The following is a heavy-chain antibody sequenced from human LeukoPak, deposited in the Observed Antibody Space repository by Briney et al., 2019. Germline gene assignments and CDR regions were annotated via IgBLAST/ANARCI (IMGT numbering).Heavy chain of an antibody. J-gene: IGHJ4*02. CDR2: INADGSST. CDR1: GFTFNTYW. D-gene: IGHD2-2*01. V-gene: IGHV3-74*01. CDR3: ARDQVNVVVVPAAVDY. Sequence: GGSLRLSCAASGFTFNTYWMHWVRQAPGKGLVWVSSINADGSSTSYADSMKGRFTISRDNAKNTLYLQMNSLRAEDTAVYYCARDQVNVVVVPAAVDYWGQGTLVTVSS.